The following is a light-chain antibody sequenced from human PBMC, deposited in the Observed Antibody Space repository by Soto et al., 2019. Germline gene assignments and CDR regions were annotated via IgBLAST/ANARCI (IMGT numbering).Light chain of an antibody. CDR3: ASWDNNLSGYV. J-gene: IGLJ1*01. CDR1: TSNIGKTF. V-gene: IGLV1-47*01. Sequence: QSALTQPPSASGTPGQTGRISCSGITSNIGKTFVYWYQHFPGAAPKLLIYRNTLRPSGVPDRFSAYKSGTSTSLAISGLRSEDEADYYCASWDNNLSGYVFGTGTKV. CDR2: RNT.